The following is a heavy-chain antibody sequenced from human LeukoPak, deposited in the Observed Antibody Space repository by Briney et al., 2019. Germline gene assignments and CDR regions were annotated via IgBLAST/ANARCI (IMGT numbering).Heavy chain of an antibody. CDR2: ISYDGSNK. J-gene: IGHJ4*02. Sequence: GGSLRLSCAASGFTFSSYAMHWVRQAPGKGLEWVAVISYDGSNKYYADSVKGRFTISRDNSKNTLYLQMNSLRAEDTAVYYCARDLTGTRRRISGYYDSSGYYGFDYWGQGTLVTVSS. D-gene: IGHD3-22*01. CDR3: ARDLTGTRRRISGYYDSSGYYGFDY. V-gene: IGHV3-30*04. CDR1: GFTFSSYA.